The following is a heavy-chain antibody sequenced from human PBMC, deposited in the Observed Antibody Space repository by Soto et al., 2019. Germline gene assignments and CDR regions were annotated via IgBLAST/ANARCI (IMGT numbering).Heavy chain of an antibody. CDR3: AKISSGRPDLDY. Sequence: QVQLQESGPGLVKPSGTLSLTCAVSGGSISSTNWWSWVRQPPGKGLEWIGEIYPSGSTNYNPSLKSRVSISVDKSKNQFSLNLSSVTAADTAMYYCAKISSGRPDLDYWGQGTLVTVSS. V-gene: IGHV4-4*02. J-gene: IGHJ4*02. CDR1: GGSISSTNW. CDR2: IYPSGST. D-gene: IGHD3-10*01.